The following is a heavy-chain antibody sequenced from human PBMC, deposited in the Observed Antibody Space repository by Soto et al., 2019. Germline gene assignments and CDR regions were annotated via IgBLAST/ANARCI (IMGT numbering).Heavy chain of an antibody. J-gene: IGHJ3*02. CDR3: ARATEWNALDI. CDR2: IYRGGTT. D-gene: IGHD3-3*01. CDR1: GFSVSGDY. Sequence: DVQLVETGGGLIQPGGSLRLSCAASGFSVSGDYMNWARQGPGKGLEWVSVIYRGGTTYYADSVSGRFTISRDDSENTLFLQMNSLRAEDTAVYYCARATEWNALDIWGQGTMVTVSS. V-gene: IGHV3-53*02.